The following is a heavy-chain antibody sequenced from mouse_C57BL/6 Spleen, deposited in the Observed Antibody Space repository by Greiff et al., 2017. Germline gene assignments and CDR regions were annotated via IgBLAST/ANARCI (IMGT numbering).Heavy chain of an antibody. J-gene: IGHJ4*01. CDR3: AIKEGQRRLLYAMDY. V-gene: IGHV2-2*01. Sequence: QVQLKESGPGLVQPSQSLSITCTVSGFSLTSYGVHWVRQSPGKGLEWLGVIWSGGSTDYNAAFISSQVTSKDNSRNQVLFKMNSLQAADTARYYRAIKEGQRRLLYAMDYWGQGTSVTVSS. D-gene: IGHD3-2*02. CDR1: GFSLTSYG. CDR2: IWSGGST.